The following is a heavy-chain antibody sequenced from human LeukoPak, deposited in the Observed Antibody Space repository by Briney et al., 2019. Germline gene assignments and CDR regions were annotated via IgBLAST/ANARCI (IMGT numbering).Heavy chain of an antibody. CDR1: GFTFSSYW. D-gene: IGHD6-13*01. CDR2: IKQDGSEK. J-gene: IGHJ4*02. Sequence: PGGSLRLSCAASGFTFSSYWMSCVRQAPGKGLEWVANIKQDGSEKYYVDSVKGRFTISRDNAKNSLYLQMNSLRAEDTAVYYCARATSYSSSWYDEGYYFDYWGQGTLVTVSS. V-gene: IGHV3-7*01. CDR3: ARATSYSSSWYDEGYYFDY.